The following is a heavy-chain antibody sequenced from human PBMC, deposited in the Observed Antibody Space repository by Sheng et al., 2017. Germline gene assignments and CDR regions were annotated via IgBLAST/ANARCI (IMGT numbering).Heavy chain of an antibody. V-gene: IGHV1-69*01. Sequence: QVQLVQSGAEVKKPGSSVKVSCKASGGTFSSYAISWVRQAPGQGLEWMGGIIPIFGTANYAQKFQGRVTITADESTSTAYMELSSLRSEDTAVYYCARTRGGRNEQLVRKGWFDPWGQGTLVTVSS. CDR1: GGTFSSYA. CDR3: ARTRGGRNEQLVRKGWFDP. J-gene: IGHJ5*02. CDR2: IIPIFGTA. D-gene: IGHD6-13*01.